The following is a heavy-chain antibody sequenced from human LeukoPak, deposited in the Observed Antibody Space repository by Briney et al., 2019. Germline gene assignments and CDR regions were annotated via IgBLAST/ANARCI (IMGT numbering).Heavy chain of an antibody. CDR3: ARDDTCGTYYYDSSGYYRSCNWFDP. V-gene: IGHV1-69*01. J-gene: IGHJ5*02. CDR2: IIPIFGTA. Sequence: PGSSVKVSCKASGGTFSSYAISWVRQAPGQGLEWMGGIIPIFGTANYAQKFRGRVTITADESTSTAYMELSSLRSEDTAVYYCARDDTCGTYYYDSSGYYRSCNWFDPWGQGTLVTVSS. D-gene: IGHD3-22*01. CDR1: GGTFSSYA.